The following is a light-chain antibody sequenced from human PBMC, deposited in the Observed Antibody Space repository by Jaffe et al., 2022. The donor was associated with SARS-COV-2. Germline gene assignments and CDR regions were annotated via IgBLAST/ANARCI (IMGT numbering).Light chain of an antibody. J-gene: IGKJ2*01. V-gene: IGKV3-11*01. CDR2: EAS. CDR1: QSVGTS. Sequence: VLTQSPTTLSLSPGERATLSCRASQSVGTSLAWYQQSPGQAPRLLVYEASNRATGVPPRFSGGGSGTDFTLTISSLEPEDFAVYYCQQRGNWPPYTFGQGTKLEI. CDR3: QQRGNWPPYT.